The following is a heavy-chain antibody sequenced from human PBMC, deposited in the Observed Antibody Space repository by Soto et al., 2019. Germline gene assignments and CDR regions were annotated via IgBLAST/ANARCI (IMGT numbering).Heavy chain of an antibody. D-gene: IGHD4-17*01. J-gene: IGHJ4*01. CDR1: GGSISSGGYY. CDR2: IYYSGST. CDR3: ARIGSYGDSSFSDY. Sequence: SETLSLTCTVSGGSISSGGYYWSWIRQHPGKGLEWIGYIYYSGSTYYNPSLKSRVTISVDTSKNQFSLKLSSVTAADTAVYYCARIGSYGDSSFSDYWGHGTLVTVSS. V-gene: IGHV4-31*03.